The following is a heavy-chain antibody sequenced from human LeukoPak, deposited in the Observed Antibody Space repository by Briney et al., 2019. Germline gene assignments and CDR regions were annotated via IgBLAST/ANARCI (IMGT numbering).Heavy chain of an antibody. CDR1: GYTFTSYG. D-gene: IGHD3-10*01. CDR2: ISAYSGNT. J-gene: IGHJ4*02. Sequence: ASVKVSCKASGYTFTSYGISWVRQAPGQGLEWMGWISAYSGNTNYAQKLQGRVTMTTDTSTSTAYMELRSLRSDDTAVYYCAREKRIKSLPVCDYWGQGTLVTVSS. CDR3: AREKRIKSLPVCDY. V-gene: IGHV1-18*01.